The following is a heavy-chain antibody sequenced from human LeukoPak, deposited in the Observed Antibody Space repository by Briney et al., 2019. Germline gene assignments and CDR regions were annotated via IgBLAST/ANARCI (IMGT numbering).Heavy chain of an antibody. CDR1: GFTFSSYW. Sequence: GGSLRLSCAVSGFTFSSYWMNWVRQAPGKGLEWVANIKQDGSDKYYVDSVKGRFTISRDNAKNSLYLQMNSLRAEDTAVYYCAIIPRAAAGPSARSPFHYWGQGTLVTVSS. J-gene: IGHJ4*02. V-gene: IGHV3-7*01. CDR2: IKQDGSDK. CDR3: AIIPRAAAGPSARSPFHY. D-gene: IGHD6-13*01.